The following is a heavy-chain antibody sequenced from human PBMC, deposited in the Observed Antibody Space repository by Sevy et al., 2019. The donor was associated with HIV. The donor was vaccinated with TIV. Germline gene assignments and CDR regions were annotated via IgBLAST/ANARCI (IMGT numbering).Heavy chain of an antibody. J-gene: IGHJ3*01. Sequence: SETLSLTCTVSGGSISSYYWSWIRQPPGKGLEWIGYIYYSGSTNYNPSLKSRVTISVDTSKNQFSLKLSSVTDADTAVYYCARDRRLGGRIFSDDTRWYAFDVWGQGTMVTVSS. CDR2: IYYSGST. V-gene: IGHV4-59*01. D-gene: IGHD2-15*01. CDR1: GGSISSYY. CDR3: ARDRRLGGRIFSDDTRWYAFDV.